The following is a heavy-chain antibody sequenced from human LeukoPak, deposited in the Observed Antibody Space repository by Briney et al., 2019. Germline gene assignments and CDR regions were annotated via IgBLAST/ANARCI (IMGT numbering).Heavy chain of an antibody. D-gene: IGHD3-22*01. CDR2: INHSGST. CDR1: GGSFSGYY. CDR3: ARGPPPYYYDKRLFDY. V-gene: IGHV4-34*01. Sequence: ASETLSLTCAVYGGSFSGYYWSWIRQPPGKGLEWIGEINHSGSTNYNPSLKSRVTISVDTSKNQFSLQLNSVTPEDTAVYYCARGPPPYYYDKRLFDYWGQGTLVTVSS. J-gene: IGHJ4*02.